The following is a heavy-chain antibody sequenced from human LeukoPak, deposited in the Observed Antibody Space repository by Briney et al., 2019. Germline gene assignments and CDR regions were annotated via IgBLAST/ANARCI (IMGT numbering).Heavy chain of an antibody. J-gene: IGHJ6*03. CDR1: GGSIHSY. CDR2: ISGSGTI. Sequence: PSETLSLTCTVSGGSIHSYWSWIRQPAGKGLEWIGRISGSGTITYNPALQSRLTISIDTSKNQFSLKLMSVTAADTAVYYCARGQQYYGSGCYYKVPYYYYMDVWGKGTTVTISS. CDR3: ARGQQYYGSGCYYKVPYYYYMDV. D-gene: IGHD3-10*01. V-gene: IGHV4-4*07.